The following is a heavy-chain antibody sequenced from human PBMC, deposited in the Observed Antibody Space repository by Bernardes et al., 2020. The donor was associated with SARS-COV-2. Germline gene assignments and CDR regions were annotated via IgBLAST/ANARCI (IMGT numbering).Heavy chain of an antibody. CDR2: ISHTGDT. J-gene: IGHJ3*02. V-gene: IGHV4-34*01. D-gene: IGHD1-7*01. Sequence: SETLSLTCAVSGGSLTHYYWSWIRQPPGEGLEWIGEISHTGDTNYNPSLKSRATISLDTSKSQFSLRLSSVSAADTAVYFCARRRVFPIGTTVGAFAIWGQGTMATVSS. CDR3: ARRRVFPIGTTVGAFAI. CDR1: GGSLTHYY.